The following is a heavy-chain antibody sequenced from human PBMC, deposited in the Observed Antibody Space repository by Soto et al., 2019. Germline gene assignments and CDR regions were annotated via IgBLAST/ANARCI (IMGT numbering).Heavy chain of an antibody. D-gene: IGHD6-19*01. V-gene: IGHV1-3*01. CDR1: GYTFTSYA. J-gene: IGHJ4*02. CDR3: ARDGAVAGDSNFDY. Sequence: GASVKVSCKASGYTFTSYAMHWVRQAPGQRLEWMGWINAGNGNTKYSQKFQGRATITTDTSASTAYMELSSLRSEDTAVYYCARDGAVAGDSNFDYWGQGTLVTVSS. CDR2: INAGNGNT.